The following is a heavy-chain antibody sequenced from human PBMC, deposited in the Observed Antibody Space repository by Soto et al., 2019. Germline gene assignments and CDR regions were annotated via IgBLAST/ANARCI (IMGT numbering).Heavy chain of an antibody. V-gene: IGHV4-31*03. Sequence: LSETLSLTCTVSGGSISSGGYYWTWIRQHPGKGLEWIGYIYYTGSIYYNPSLKSRVTISVDTSKNQFSLKLSSVTAADTAVYYCARDRHNNFFDPWGQGTLVTVSS. CDR3: ARDRHNNFFDP. J-gene: IGHJ5*02. D-gene: IGHD6-6*01. CDR2: IYYTGSI. CDR1: GGSISSGGYY.